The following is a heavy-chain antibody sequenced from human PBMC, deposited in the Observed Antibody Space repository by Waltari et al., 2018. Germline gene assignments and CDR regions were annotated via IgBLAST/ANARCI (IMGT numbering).Heavy chain of an antibody. V-gene: IGHV1-69*04. J-gene: IGHJ4*02. Sequence: QVQLVQSGAEVKKPGSSVRVSCNGSGGTFSSYGINWVRQAPGQGFEWLARVVPILDSTNYAETFQGRVTVTADKSTTTAYMELTSLRSEDTAVYYCARGLVSGPFDSWGQGTLVTVSS. CDR2: VVPILDST. CDR3: ARGLVSGPFDS. CDR1: GGTFSSYG. D-gene: IGHD2-21*01.